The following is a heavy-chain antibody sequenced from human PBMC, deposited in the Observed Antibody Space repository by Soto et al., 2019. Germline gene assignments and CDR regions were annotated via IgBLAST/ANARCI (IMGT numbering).Heavy chain of an antibody. Sequence: NPWETLSLTCTVSCGSISSGGYYWSWIRQHPGKGLEWIGYIYYSGSTYYNPSLKSRVTISVDTSKNQFSLKLSSVTAADTAVYYCARVRHYYDISGYYDYFDYWGQGTLVTVSS. D-gene: IGHD3-22*01. CDR2: IYYSGST. V-gene: IGHV4-31*03. CDR3: ARVRHYYDISGYYDYFDY. CDR1: CGSISSGGYY. J-gene: IGHJ4*02.